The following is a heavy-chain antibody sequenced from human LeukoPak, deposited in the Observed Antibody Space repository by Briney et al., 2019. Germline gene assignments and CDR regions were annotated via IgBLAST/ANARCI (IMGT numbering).Heavy chain of an antibody. CDR3: ARGGSYFDISGYYFY. D-gene: IGHD3-22*01. Sequence: GGSLRLSCAASGFTVGSNTLSWVRQAPGKGLEWVSIIYSGGSTSYADSVKGRFTISRDNSKNTLYLQMNSLRTEDTAVYYCARGGSYFDISGYYFYWGQGTLVTVSS. CDR2: IYSGGST. J-gene: IGHJ4*02. V-gene: IGHV3-66*01. CDR1: GFTVGSNT.